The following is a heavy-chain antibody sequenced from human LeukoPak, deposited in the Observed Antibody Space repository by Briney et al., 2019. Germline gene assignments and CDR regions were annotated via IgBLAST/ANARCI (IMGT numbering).Heavy chain of an antibody. CDR3: ARDFRPPYYDFWSGYYSLDY. CDR1: GYTFTGYY. V-gene: IGHV1-2*02. D-gene: IGHD3-3*01. J-gene: IGHJ4*02. CDR2: INPNSGGT. Sequence: ASVKVSCKASGYTFTGYYMHWVRQAPGQGLEWMGWINPNSGGTNYAQKFQGRVTMTTDTSTSTAYMELRSLRSDDTAVYYCARDFRPPYYDFWSGYYSLDYWGQGTLVTVSS.